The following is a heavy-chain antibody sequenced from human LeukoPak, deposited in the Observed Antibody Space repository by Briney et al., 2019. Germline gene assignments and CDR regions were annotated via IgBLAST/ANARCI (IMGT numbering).Heavy chain of an antibody. CDR2: INPNSGGT. Sequence: ASVKVSCKASGYTFTSYYMHWVRQAPGQGLEWMGWINPNSGGTNYAQKFQGRVTMTRDTSISTAYMELSRLRSDDTAVYYCARARSVLRYFDWPPPPFFDIWGQGTMVTVSS. J-gene: IGHJ3*02. V-gene: IGHV1-2*02. D-gene: IGHD3-9*01. CDR3: ARARSVLRYFDWPPPPFFDI. CDR1: GYTFTSYY.